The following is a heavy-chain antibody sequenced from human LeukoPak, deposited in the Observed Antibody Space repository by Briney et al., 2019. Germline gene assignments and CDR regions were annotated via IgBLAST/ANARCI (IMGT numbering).Heavy chain of an antibody. J-gene: IGHJ4*02. D-gene: IGHD2-2*01. CDR3: ARDQYQLLTGAFDY. CDR1: RYTFTSYG. V-gene: IGHV1-18*01. CDR2: ISAYNGNT. Sequence: ASVKVSCKTSRYTFTSYGISWVRQAPGHGIEWMGWISAYNGNTNYAQKLQGRVTMTTDTSTSTAYMELRSLRSDDTAVYYCARDQYQLLTGAFDYWGQGTLVTVAS.